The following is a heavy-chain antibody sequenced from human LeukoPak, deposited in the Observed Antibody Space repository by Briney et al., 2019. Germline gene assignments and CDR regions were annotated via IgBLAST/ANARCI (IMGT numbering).Heavy chain of an antibody. J-gene: IGHJ4*02. CDR3: ARVGYSSSFDY. CDR2: ISYDGSNK. CDR1: GFTFSSYA. Sequence: PGGSLRLSCAASGFTFSSYAMHWVRQAPGKGLERVAVISYDGSNKYYADSVKGRFTISRDNSKNSLYLQMNSLRAEDTAVYYCARVGYSSSFDYWGQGTLVTVSS. V-gene: IGHV3-30-3*01. D-gene: IGHD6-6*01.